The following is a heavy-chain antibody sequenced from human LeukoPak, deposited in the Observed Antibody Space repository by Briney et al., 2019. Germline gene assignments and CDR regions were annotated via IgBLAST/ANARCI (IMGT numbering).Heavy chain of an antibody. CDR2: ISSSSYI. J-gene: IGHJ4*02. V-gene: IGHV3-21*01. Sequence: GGSLRLSCAASGFTFSSYSMNWVRQAPGKGREWVSSISSSSYIYYADSVKGRFTISRDNAKNSLYLQMNSLRAEDTAVYYCARGTTVVTPNLGYWGQGTLVTVSS. CDR3: ARGTTVVTPNLGY. CDR1: GFTFSSYS. D-gene: IGHD4-23*01.